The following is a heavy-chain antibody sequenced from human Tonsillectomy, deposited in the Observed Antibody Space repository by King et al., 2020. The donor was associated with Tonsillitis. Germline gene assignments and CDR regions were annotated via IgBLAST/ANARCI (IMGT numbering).Heavy chain of an antibody. Sequence: QLVQSGGGLVKPGGSLRLSCAASGFTFSSYAMNWVRQAPGKGLEWVSGISGSGDSTYYADSVKGRFTISRDNSKHTLYLQMNSLRAEDTAVYYCAKGSGSGSYLSPIDYWGQGTLVTVSS. J-gene: IGHJ4*02. CDR1: GFTFSSYA. CDR2: ISGSGDST. D-gene: IGHD3-10*01. V-gene: IGHV3-23*04. CDR3: AKGSGSGSYLSPIDY.